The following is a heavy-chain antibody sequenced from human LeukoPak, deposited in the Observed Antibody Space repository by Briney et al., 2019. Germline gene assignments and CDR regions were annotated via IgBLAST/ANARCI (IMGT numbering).Heavy chain of an antibody. CDR3: ARGPPYYYYMDV. J-gene: IGHJ6*03. V-gene: IGHV1-2*06. Sequence: ASVKVSCKASGYTFTGYYMHWVRQAPGQGLEWMGRINPNSGGTNYAQKFQGRVTMTRDTSISTAYMELSSLRSEDTAVYYCARGPPYYYYMDVWGKGTTVTVSS. CDR2: INPNSGGT. CDR1: GYTFTGYY.